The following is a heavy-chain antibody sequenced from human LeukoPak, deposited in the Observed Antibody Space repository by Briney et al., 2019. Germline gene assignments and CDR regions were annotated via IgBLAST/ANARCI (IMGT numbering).Heavy chain of an antibody. CDR2: IWYDGSNK. D-gene: IGHD3-16*01. J-gene: IGHJ3*02. CDR3: ARDARGAGDAFDI. Sequence: GGSLRLSCAASGFTFSSYGMHWVRQAPGRGLEWVAVIWYDGSNKYYADSVKGRFTISRDNSKNTLYLQMSSLRAEDTAVYYCARDARGAGDAFDIWGQGTMVTVSS. CDR1: GFTFSSYG. V-gene: IGHV3-33*01.